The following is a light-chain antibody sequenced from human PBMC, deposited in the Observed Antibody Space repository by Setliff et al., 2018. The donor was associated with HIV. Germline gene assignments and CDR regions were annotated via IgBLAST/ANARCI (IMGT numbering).Light chain of an antibody. CDR3: SSYTTINTYV. CDR1: SSDVGAYNY. J-gene: IGLJ1*01. V-gene: IGLV2-14*03. Sequence: QSALAQPASASGSPGQSISISCTGTSSDVGAYNYVSWYQQHPGKAPRLIIYDVSDRPSGVSNRFSGSKSGNTASLTISGLQAEDEADYYCSSYTTINTYVFGSGTKVTVL. CDR2: DVS.